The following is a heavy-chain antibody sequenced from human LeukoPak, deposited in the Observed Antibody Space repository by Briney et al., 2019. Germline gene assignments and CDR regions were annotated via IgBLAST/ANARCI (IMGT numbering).Heavy chain of an antibody. V-gene: IGHV4-30-4*01. D-gene: IGHD3-22*01. CDR2: IYYSGST. J-gene: IGHJ4*02. CDR1: GGSISSGDYY. Sequence: SETLSLTCTVSGGSISSGDYYWSWIRQPPGKGLEWIGYIYYSGSTYYNPSLKGRVTISVDTSKNQFSLKLSSVTAADTAVYYCAGISEYYYDSSGYPNLDYWGQGTLVTVSS. CDR3: AGISEYYYDSSGYPNLDY.